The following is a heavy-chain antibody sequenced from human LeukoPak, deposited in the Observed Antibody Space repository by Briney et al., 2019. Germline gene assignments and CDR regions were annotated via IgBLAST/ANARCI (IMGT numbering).Heavy chain of an antibody. V-gene: IGHV4-59*08. D-gene: IGHD7-27*01. CDR3: ARHTGGWGSFDY. Sequence: SEALSLTCTVSGGSISSYYWSWIRQPPGKGLEWIGYIYYSGSTNYNPSLKSRVTISVDTSKNQFSLKLSSVTAADTAVYYCARHTGGWGSFDYWGQGTLVTVSS. J-gene: IGHJ4*02. CDR1: GGSISSYY. CDR2: IYYSGST.